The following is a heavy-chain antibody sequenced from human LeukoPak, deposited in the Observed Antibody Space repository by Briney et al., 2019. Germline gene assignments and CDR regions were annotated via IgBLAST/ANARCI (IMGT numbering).Heavy chain of an antibody. CDR3: ARDSDAGLRDAFDI. CDR1: GGSFSGYY. CDR2: IYYSGST. Sequence: NPSETLSLTCAVYGGSFSGYYWSWIRQHPGKGLEWIGYIYYSGSTYYNPSLKSRVTISVDTSKNQFSLKLSSVTAADTAVYYCARDSDAGLRDAFDIWGQGTMVTVSS. J-gene: IGHJ3*02. V-gene: IGHV4-31*11. D-gene: IGHD4-17*01.